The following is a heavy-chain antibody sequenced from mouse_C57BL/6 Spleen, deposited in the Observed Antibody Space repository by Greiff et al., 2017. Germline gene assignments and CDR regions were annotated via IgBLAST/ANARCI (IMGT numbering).Heavy chain of an antibody. CDR1: GFTFSSYG. J-gene: IGHJ4*01. Sequence: EVKLVGSGGDLVKPGGSLKLSCAASGFTFSSYGMSWVRQTPDKRLEWVATISSGGSYTYYPDSVKGRFTISRDNAKNTLYLQMSSLKSEDTAMYYCARQNSNWDMDYWGQGTSVTVSS. D-gene: IGHD2-5*01. CDR2: ISSGGSYT. V-gene: IGHV5-6*01. CDR3: ARQNSNWDMDY.